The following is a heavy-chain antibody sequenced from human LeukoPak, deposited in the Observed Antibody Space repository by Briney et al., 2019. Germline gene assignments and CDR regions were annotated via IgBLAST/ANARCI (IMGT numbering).Heavy chain of an antibody. J-gene: IGHJ5*02. CDR1: GGSISSYY. D-gene: IGHD6-19*01. CDR2: IYYSGST. Sequence: SETLSLTCTVSGGSISSYYWSWIRQPPGKGLEWIGYIYYSGSTNYNPSLKSRVTISVDTSKNQFSLKLSSVTAADTAVYYCAGRVAVAGDYNWFDPWGQGTLVTVSS. V-gene: IGHV4-59*08. CDR3: AGRVAVAGDYNWFDP.